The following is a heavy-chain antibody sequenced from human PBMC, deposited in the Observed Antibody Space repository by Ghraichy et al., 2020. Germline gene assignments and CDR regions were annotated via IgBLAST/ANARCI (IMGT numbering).Heavy chain of an antibody. Sequence: SETLSLTCAVYGGSFSGYYWSWIRQPPGKGLEWIGEINHSGSTNYNPSLKSRVTISVDTSKNQFSLKLSSVTAADTAVYYCARAGRYCSGGSCQAPHYSIDYWGQGTLVTVSS. J-gene: IGHJ4*02. CDR2: INHSGST. D-gene: IGHD2-15*01. CDR3: ARAGRYCSGGSCQAPHYSIDY. CDR1: GGSFSGYY. V-gene: IGHV4-34*01.